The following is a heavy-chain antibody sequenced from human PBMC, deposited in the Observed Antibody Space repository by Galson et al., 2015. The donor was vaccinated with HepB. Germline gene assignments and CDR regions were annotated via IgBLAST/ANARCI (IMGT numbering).Heavy chain of an antibody. J-gene: IGHJ3*02. D-gene: IGHD4-17*01. CDR3: ARTYGDLDAFDI. V-gene: IGHV1-69*04. Sequence: SVKVSCKASGGTFSSYAISWVRQAPGQGLEWMGRIIPILGIANYAQKFQGRVTITADKSTSTAYMELSSLRSEDTAVYYCARTYGDLDAFDIWGQGTMVTVSS. CDR2: IIPILGIA. CDR1: GGTFSSYA.